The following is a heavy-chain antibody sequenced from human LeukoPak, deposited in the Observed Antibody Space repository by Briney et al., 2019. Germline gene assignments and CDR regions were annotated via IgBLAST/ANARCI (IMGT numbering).Heavy chain of an antibody. D-gene: IGHD3-22*01. Sequence: SETLSLTCAVYGGSFSGYYWSWIGQPPGKGLEWMGESNHSGSTNANQSHKSLVTISVDTCKNQFSLKLSSVTAADTAVYYCARGLYYYDSSGYYKHYYYMDVWGKGTTVTVSS. CDR2: SNHSGST. J-gene: IGHJ6*03. V-gene: IGHV4-34*01. CDR3: ARGLYYYDSSGYYKHYYYMDV. CDR1: GGSFSGYY.